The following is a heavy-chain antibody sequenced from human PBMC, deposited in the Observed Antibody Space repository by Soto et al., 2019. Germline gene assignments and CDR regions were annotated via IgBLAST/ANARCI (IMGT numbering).Heavy chain of an antibody. CDR3: ARVRPFAAAGRAPGDY. D-gene: IGHD6-13*01. J-gene: IGHJ4*02. V-gene: IGHV1-69*05. CDR2: IIAIIGTT. CDR1: GGTFSSYA. Sequence: ASVKVSCKASGGTFSSYAISWVRQAPGQGLEWMGWIIAIIGTTKYAQKFQGRVTITTDTSASTAYMELSSLRSEDTAVYYCARVRPFAAAGRAPGDYWGQGTLVTVSS.